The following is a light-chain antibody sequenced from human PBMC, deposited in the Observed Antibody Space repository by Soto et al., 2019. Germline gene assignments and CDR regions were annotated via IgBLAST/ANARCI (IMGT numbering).Light chain of an antibody. CDR2: DAS. CDR1: QTISGW. CDR3: QQYETYSGT. J-gene: IGKJ1*01. Sequence: DIQMTKSPSTLSASVGASVTITCPASQTISGWLAWYQQKPGKAPKLLIYDASSLKRGVPSRFSGSGSGTEFTLTISSLQPDDFATYYCQQYETYSGTFGQGTKVDIK. V-gene: IGKV1-5*01.